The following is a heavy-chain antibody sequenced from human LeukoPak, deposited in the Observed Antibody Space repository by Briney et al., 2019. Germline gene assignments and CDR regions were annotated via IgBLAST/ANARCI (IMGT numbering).Heavy chain of an antibody. V-gene: IGHV3-23*01. CDR2: ITNNNGKT. J-gene: IGHJ4*02. Sequence: GGSLRLSCVASGFTVSRVAMSWVRHVPGKGLEWVSSITNNNGKTYYADPVKGRFTISRDESENTVYLQMNNLRAEDTAVYYCAKDHPSSGWPTFEYWGQGTLVTVSS. CDR3: AKDHPSSGWPTFEY. D-gene: IGHD6-19*01. CDR1: GFTVSRVA.